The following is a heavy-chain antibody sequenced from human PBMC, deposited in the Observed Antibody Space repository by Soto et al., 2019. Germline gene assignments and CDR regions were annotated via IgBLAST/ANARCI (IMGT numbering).Heavy chain of an antibody. Sequence: QVQLQESGPGLVKPSETLSLTCTVSGGSVSSGIYYWTWIRQPPGKGLECIGYIYYSGSTDYNPSLKSRVTISLDPSMNQFSLKLSSVTAADTAVYYCARNSMTPLNYLDYWGQGTLVTVSS. CDR3: ARNSMTPLNYLDY. V-gene: IGHV4-61*01. D-gene: IGHD2-15*01. J-gene: IGHJ4*02. CDR2: IYYSGST. CDR1: GGSVSSGIYY.